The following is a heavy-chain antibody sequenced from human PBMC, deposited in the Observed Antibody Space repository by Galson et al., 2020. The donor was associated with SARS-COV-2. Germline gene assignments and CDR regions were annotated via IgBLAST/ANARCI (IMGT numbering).Heavy chain of an antibody. V-gene: IGHV1-69*13. CDR1: GGTFSSYA. Sequence: SVKVSCKASGGTFSSYATSWVRQAPGQGLEWMGGIIPIFGTAKYEPKSQGRVTITADESTSTAYMELSSLRSEDTAVYYCARQIIWFGEVGRGAGYFFDSWGQGTLVTGSS. J-gene: IGHJ4*02. CDR2: IIPIFGTA. CDR3: ARQIIWFGEVGRGAGYFFDS. D-gene: IGHD3-10*01.